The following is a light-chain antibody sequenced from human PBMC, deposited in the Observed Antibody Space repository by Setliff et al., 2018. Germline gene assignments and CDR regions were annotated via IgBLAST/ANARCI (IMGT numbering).Light chain of an antibody. CDR3: GSYTSTSTLFV. V-gene: IGLV2-14*01. J-gene: IGLJ1*01. CDR1: SGDVGGYNY. CDR2: GVS. Sequence: QSALTQPASVSGSPGQSITISCTGTSGDVGGYNYVSWYQQHPGKAPKLMIYGVSSRPSGVSNRFSGSKSDNTASLTISGLQTEDEADYYCGSYTSTSTLFVFGSGTKVTVL.